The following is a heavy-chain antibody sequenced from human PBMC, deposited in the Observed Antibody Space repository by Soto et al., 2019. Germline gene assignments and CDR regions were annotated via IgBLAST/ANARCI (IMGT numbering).Heavy chain of an antibody. CDR1: GDSISRYY. CDR3: VRGPPGWWLAY. D-gene: IGHD2-21*01. J-gene: IGHJ4*02. Sequence: QVQLQESGPGLVKPSETLSLTCSVSGDSISRYYWGWIRKPPGKGLEWLGYIYETGASNYSPSLKSRVTKSVDTSTKHFSLKLTSVTAADTAVYYCVRGPPGWWLAYCGQGTLVTVSS. V-gene: IGHV4-59*01. CDR2: IYETGAS.